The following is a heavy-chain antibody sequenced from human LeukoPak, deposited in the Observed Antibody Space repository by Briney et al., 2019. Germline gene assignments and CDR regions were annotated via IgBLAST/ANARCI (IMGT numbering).Heavy chain of an antibody. Sequence: SETLSLTCAVYGGSFSGYYWSWIRQPPGKGLEWIGEINHSGSTNYNPSLKSRVTISVDTSKNQFSLKLSSVTAADTAVYYCARVNYDRTAAFDIWGQGTMVTVSS. CDR1: GGSFSGYY. CDR2: INHSGST. CDR3: ARVNYDRTAAFDI. J-gene: IGHJ3*02. V-gene: IGHV4-34*01. D-gene: IGHD3-22*01.